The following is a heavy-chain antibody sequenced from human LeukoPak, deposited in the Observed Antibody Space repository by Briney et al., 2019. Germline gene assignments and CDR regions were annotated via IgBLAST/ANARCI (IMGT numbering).Heavy chain of an antibody. D-gene: IGHD3-10*01. CDR1: GYTFTVYY. CDR3: ARDSRGYYDSGNYFITLY. Sequence: ASVTVSCKGSGYTFTVYYMHWVRQAPGQGIEWMGWINPNSGGTNYAQKFQGRVTMTRDTSINTAYMELSRLRSDDTAVYYCARDSRGYYDSGNYFITLYWGQGTLVTVSS. V-gene: IGHV1-2*02. CDR2: INPNSGGT. J-gene: IGHJ4*02.